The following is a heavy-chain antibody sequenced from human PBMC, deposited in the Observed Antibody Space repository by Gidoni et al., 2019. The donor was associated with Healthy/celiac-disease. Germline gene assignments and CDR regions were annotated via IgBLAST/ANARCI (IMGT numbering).Heavy chain of an antibody. V-gene: IGHV4-39*01. Sequence: QLQLQESGPGLAKPSETLSLTCTVSGGSISSSSYYRGWIRQPPGKGLEWIGSIYYSGSTYYNPSLKGRVTISVDTSKNQFSLKLSSVTAADTAVYYCAWRAIFGMVTNDAFDIWGQGTMVTVSS. J-gene: IGHJ3*02. CDR2: IYYSGST. D-gene: IGHD3-3*01. CDR3: AWRAIFGMVTNDAFDI. CDR1: GGSISSSSYY.